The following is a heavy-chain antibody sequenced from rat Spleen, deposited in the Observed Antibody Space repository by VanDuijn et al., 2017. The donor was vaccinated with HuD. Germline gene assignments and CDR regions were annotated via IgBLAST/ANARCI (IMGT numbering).Heavy chain of an antibody. CDR1: GFTFSNFG. D-gene: IGHD3-1*01. CDR2: ISYDGSTT. J-gene: IGHJ2*01. V-gene: IGHV5-29*01. CDR3: ARSRSLRGYYFDY. Sequence: EVQLVDSGGGLVQPGRSLKLSCAASGFTFSNFGMVWVRQAPTKGLEWVATISYDGSTTYCRDSVKGRFTISRDNAKSTLDLQMDSLRSEDTATYYCARSRSLRGYYFDYWAKESWSQSPQ.